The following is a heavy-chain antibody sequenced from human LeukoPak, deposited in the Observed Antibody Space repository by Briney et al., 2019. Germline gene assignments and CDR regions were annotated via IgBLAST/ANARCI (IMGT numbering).Heavy chain of an antibody. CDR1: GGSISSYY. CDR3: ARVRYSSGRYFDY. Sequence: SETLSLTCTVSGGSISSYYWSWMRHPPGKGLEWTGYIYYSGSTNYNPSLKSRVTISVDTSKHQFSLKLSSVTAADTAVYYCARVRYSSGRYFDYSGQGTLVTVSS. CDR2: IYYSGST. D-gene: IGHD6-19*01. V-gene: IGHV4-59*01. J-gene: IGHJ4*02.